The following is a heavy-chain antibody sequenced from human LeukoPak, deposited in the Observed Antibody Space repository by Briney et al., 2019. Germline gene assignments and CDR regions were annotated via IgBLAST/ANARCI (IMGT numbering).Heavy chain of an antibody. CDR3: ATPGSGTFYSVPNFDY. D-gene: IGHD3-10*01. Sequence: GGSLRLSCAASGFTFSSYGMHWVRQAPGEGLEWVAVIWYDGSNKYYADSVKGRFTISRDNSQSALYLQMNSLRPEDTAVYYCATPGSGTFYSVPNFDYWGQGTLVTVSS. CDR2: IWYDGSNK. V-gene: IGHV3-30*02. CDR1: GFTFSSYG. J-gene: IGHJ4*02.